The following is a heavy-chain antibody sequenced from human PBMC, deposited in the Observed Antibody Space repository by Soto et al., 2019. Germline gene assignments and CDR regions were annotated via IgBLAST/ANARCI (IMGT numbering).Heavy chain of an antibody. V-gene: IGHV1-3*01. Sequence: GASVKVSCKASGYTFTSYAMHWVRQAPGQRLEWMGWINAGNGNTKYSQKFQGRVTITRDTSASTAYMELSSLRSEDTAVYYCARDLGHNSSSWYFGGLEPRNYYYYYMDVWGKGTTVTVSS. CDR3: ARDLGHNSSSWYFGGLEPRNYYYYYMDV. CDR1: GYTFTSYA. CDR2: INAGNGNT. J-gene: IGHJ6*03. D-gene: IGHD6-13*01.